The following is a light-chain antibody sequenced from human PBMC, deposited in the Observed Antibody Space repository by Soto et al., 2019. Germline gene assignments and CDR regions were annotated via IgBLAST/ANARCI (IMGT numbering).Light chain of an antibody. CDR1: QSVSGSY. CDR2: GAS. V-gene: IGKV3-20*01. CDR3: QQYGNSPYT. Sequence: EIVLTQSPGTLSLSPGERATLSCRASQSVSGSYLSWYRQKPGQAPRLLIYGASSRATGIPDRFNGSGSGTGFTLTISRLEPEDFAVYYCQQYGNSPYTFGQGTKLEIK. J-gene: IGKJ2*01.